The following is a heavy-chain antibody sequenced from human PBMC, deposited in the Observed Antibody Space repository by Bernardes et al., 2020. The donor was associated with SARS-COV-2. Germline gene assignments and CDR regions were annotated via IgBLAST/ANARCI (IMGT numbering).Heavy chain of an antibody. Sequence: GGSLRLSCAASGFTFSDYYMTWIRQAPGKGLEWVSYIDTSGSVIYYADSVRGRFTLYRDNAKNSLYLQMKSLRAEDTAVYYCARRARGGWTGFDYWGQGALVTVSS. J-gene: IGHJ4*02. CDR2: IDTSGSVI. CDR1: GFTFSDYY. D-gene: IGHD6-19*01. V-gene: IGHV3-11*01. CDR3: ARRARGGWTGFDY.